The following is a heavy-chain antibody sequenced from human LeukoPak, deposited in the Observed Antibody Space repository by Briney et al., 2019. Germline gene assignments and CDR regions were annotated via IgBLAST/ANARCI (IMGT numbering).Heavy chain of an antibody. D-gene: IGHD2-15*01. J-gene: IGHJ4*02. CDR1: GFTFSNAW. Sequence: PGGSLRLSCAASGFTFSNAWMSWVRQAPGKGLEWVGRIKSKTDGGTTDYAAPVKGRFTISRDDLKNTLYLQMNSLKTEDTAVYYCTTDVVVVAATPFDYWGQGTLVTVSS. V-gene: IGHV3-15*01. CDR3: TTDVVVVAATPFDY. CDR2: IKSKTDGGTT.